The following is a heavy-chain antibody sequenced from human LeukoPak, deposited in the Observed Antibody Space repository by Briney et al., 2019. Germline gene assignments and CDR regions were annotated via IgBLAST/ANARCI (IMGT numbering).Heavy chain of an antibody. CDR2: IYYSGST. Sequence: PSETLSLTCTVSGGSISSGDYYWSWIRQPPGKGLEWIGYIYYSGSTYYNPSLKSRVTISVDTSKNQFSLKLSSVTAADTAVYYCARSLAVIASANRGLSVNYYYYYYMDVWGKGTTVTVSS. CDR1: GGSISSGDYY. CDR3: ARSLAVIASANRGLSVNYYYYYYMDV. J-gene: IGHJ6*03. V-gene: IGHV4-30-4*08. D-gene: IGHD3-16*02.